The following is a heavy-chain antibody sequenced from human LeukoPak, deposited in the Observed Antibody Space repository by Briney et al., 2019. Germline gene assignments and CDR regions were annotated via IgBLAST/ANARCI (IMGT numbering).Heavy chain of an antibody. Sequence: GGSLRLSCAASGFTFSSYAMHWVRQAPGKGLEWVAVISYDGSNKYYADSVKGRFTISRDNSKNTLYLQMNSLRAEDTAVYYCARDSWREYYDTLGAFDIWGQGTMVTVSS. CDR1: GFTFSSYA. CDR2: ISYDGSNK. D-gene: IGHD3-22*01. J-gene: IGHJ3*02. CDR3: ARDSWREYYDTLGAFDI. V-gene: IGHV3-30-3*01.